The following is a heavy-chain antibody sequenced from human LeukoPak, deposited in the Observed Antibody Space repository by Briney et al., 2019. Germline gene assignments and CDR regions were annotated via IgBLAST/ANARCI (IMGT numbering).Heavy chain of an antibody. D-gene: IGHD4-17*01. CDR3: ASPLEDYGDYGHFDY. J-gene: IGHJ4*02. V-gene: IGHV1-2*02. CDR1: GYTFTGYY. CDR2: INPNSGGT. Sequence: GASVKVSCKASGYTFTGYYMHWVRQAPGQGLEWMGWINPNSGGTNYAQKFQGRVTITRDTSISTAYMELSRLRSDDTAVYYCASPLEDYGDYGHFDYWGQGTLVTVSS.